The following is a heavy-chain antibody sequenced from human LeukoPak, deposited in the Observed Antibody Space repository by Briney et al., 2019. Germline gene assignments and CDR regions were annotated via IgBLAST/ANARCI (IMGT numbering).Heavy chain of an antibody. V-gene: IGHV3-23*01. Sequence: GGSLRLSCAASGFTFSTYTMAWVRQAPGKGLEWVSAISGSGGSAYYADSVKGRFTISRDNSKNTLYLQMNSLRAEDTAVYYCARDPWEVWFGEFATLSYGMDVWGQGTTVTVSS. CDR1: GFTFSTYT. J-gene: IGHJ6*02. D-gene: IGHD3-10*01. CDR3: ARDPWEVWFGEFATLSYGMDV. CDR2: ISGSGGSA.